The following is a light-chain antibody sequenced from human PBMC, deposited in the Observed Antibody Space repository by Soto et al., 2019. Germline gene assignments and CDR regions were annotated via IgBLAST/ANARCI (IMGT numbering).Light chain of an antibody. CDR2: EVS. V-gene: IGLV2-23*02. J-gene: IGLJ2*01. Sequence: QSVLTQPASVSGSPGQSITISCTGTSSDVGSYNLVSWYQQHPGKVPKLMIYEVSKRPSGVSNRFSGSKSGNTASLTISGLEAEDDAAYFFCSYAASTPYVVFGVGTMRTVL. CDR3: CSYAASTPYVV. CDR1: SSDVGSYNL.